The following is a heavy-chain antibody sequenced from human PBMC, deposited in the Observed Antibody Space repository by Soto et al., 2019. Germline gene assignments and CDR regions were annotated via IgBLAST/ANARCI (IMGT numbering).Heavy chain of an antibody. CDR1: GFTFSDYY. D-gene: IGHD2-15*01. Sequence: LRLSCAASGFTFSDYYMTWLRRAPGKGPECISYISFGSSFTNYSDSVEGRFTISRDNAKNTLYLQMNSLRVEDTAVYYCARGLSRRILNNPDPCGQGVLVTVSS. CDR2: ISFGSSFT. J-gene: IGHJ5*02. V-gene: IGHV3-11*06. CDR3: ARGLSRRILNNPDP.